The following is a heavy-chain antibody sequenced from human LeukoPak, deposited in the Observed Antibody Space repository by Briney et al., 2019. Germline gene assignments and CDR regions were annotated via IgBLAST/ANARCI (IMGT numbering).Heavy chain of an antibody. CDR1: GSTFTSYW. D-gene: IGHD2/OR15-2a*01. Sequence: KSGASLNISCQGSGSTFTSYWIGWARQLPGKGLEWMGIIYPGDSDTRYSPSFQGQVTISADKSITTAYLQWSSLRASDTAMYYCARPANRGDAFDIWGQGTMVTVSS. CDR2: IYPGDSDT. V-gene: IGHV5-51*01. CDR3: ARPANRGDAFDI. J-gene: IGHJ3*02.